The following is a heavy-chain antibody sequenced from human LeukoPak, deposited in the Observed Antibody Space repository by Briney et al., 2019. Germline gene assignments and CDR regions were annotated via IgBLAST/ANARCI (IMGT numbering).Heavy chain of an antibody. Sequence: GGSLRLSCAASGFTYSSYAMSWVRQTPGKGLEWVSTISGSDGSTYYADSAKGRFTISRDNSKNTLYLQMNSLRAEDTAVYYCAKDSTSAWAAYYFDYWGQRTLVTVSS. CDR2: ISGSDGST. V-gene: IGHV3-23*01. CDR3: AKDSTSAWAAYYFDY. J-gene: IGHJ4*02. D-gene: IGHD2/OR15-2a*01. CDR1: GFTYSSYA.